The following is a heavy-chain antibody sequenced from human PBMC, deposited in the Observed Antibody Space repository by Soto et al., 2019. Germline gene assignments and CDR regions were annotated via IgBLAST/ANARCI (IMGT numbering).Heavy chain of an antibody. D-gene: IGHD5-12*01. CDR1: GGTFSSYA. CDR2: IIPIFGTA. Sequence: ASVKVSCKASGGTFSSYAISWVRQAPGQGLEWMGGIIPIFGTANYAQKFQGRVTITADESTSTAYMELSSLRSEDTAVYYCARSRDGYNYGYYYYGMDVWGKGTTVTVSS. CDR3: ARSRDGYNYGYYYYGMDV. V-gene: IGHV1-69*13. J-gene: IGHJ6*04.